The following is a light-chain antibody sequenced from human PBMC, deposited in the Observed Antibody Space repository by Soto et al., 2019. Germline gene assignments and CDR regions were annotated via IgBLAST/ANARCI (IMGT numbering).Light chain of an antibody. J-gene: IGLJ2*01. CDR3: CSFAGNNMVI. Sequence: QSVLTQPRSVSGSPGQSVAISCTGTSSDVGGYNYVSWYQQHPGRAPKLMIYDVSERPSGVPDRFSGSKSGYTASLTISGIQAEDEADYYCCSFAGNNMVIFGGGTKLTVL. V-gene: IGLV2-11*01. CDR1: SSDVGGYNY. CDR2: DVS.